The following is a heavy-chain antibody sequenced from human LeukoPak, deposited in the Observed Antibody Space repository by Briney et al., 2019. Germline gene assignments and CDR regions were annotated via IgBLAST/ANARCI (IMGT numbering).Heavy chain of an antibody. D-gene: IGHD5-18*01. J-gene: IGHJ4*02. CDR3: ARSGGSSPRGVQLWLRRELSFDY. Sequence: GGSLRLSCAASGFTFSSYSMNWVRQASGKGLEWVGRIRSKANSYATAYAASVKGRFTISRDDSKNTAYLQMNSLRAEDTAVYYCARSGGSSPRGVQLWLRRELSFDYWGQGTLVTVSS. CDR1: GFTFSSYS. V-gene: IGHV3-73*01. CDR2: IRSKANSYAT.